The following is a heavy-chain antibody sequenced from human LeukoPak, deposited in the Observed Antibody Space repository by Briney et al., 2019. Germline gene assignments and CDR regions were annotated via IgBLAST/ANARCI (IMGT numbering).Heavy chain of an antibody. CDR3: AKDISGTYYYYMDV. J-gene: IGHJ6*03. CDR2: ISWNSGSI. V-gene: IGHV3-9*01. CDR1: GFTFDDYA. Sequence: GGSLRLSCAASGFTFDDYAMHWVRQAPGKGLEWVSGISWNSGSIGYADSVKGRFTISRDNAKNSLYLQVNSLRAEDTALYYCAKDISGTYYYYMDVWGKGTTVTVSS. D-gene: IGHD1-14*01.